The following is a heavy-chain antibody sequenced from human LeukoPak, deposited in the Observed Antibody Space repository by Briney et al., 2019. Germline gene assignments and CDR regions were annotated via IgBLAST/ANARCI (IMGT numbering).Heavy chain of an antibody. CDR3: AREGLGELTLDY. CDR1: GYTFTSYG. V-gene: IGHV1-18*01. Sequence: GASVKVSCKASGYTFTSYGISWVRQAPGQGLEWMGWISTYNGDTDYAQKLQGRVTMTTDTSTSTAYMELRSLRSDDTAVYYCAREGLGELTLDYWGQGTLVTVSS. CDR2: ISTYNGDT. J-gene: IGHJ4*02. D-gene: IGHD3-16*01.